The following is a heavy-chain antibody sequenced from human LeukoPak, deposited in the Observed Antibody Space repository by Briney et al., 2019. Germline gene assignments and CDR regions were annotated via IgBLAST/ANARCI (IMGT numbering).Heavy chain of an antibody. CDR3: ARGKRAAGTGWFDP. J-gene: IGHJ5*02. D-gene: IGHD6-13*01. Sequence: PSETLSLTCTVSGGSVSSYYWSWIRQPAGKGLEWIGRIYGSGSTKYNPSLQSRVTMSLDTSNNQFSLKLTSVTAADTAVYFCARGKRAAGTGWFDPWGQGALVTVSS. CDR2: IYGSGST. V-gene: IGHV4-4*07. CDR1: GGSVSSYY.